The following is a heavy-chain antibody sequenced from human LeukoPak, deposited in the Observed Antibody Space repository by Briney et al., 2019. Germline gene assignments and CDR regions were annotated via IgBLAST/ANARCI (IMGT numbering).Heavy chain of an antibody. J-gene: IGHJ5*02. CDR3: ARGRGHCSSTSCPEFVWFDP. D-gene: IGHD2-2*01. CDR2: IYTSGST. V-gene: IGHV4-4*07. Sequence: SETLSLTCTVSGDSISNYYWSWIRQPAGKGLEWIGRIYTSGSTNYNPSLKSRVTISVDTSKNQFSLKLSSVTAADTAVYYCARGRGHCSSTSCPEFVWFDPWGQGTLVTVSS. CDR1: GDSISNYY.